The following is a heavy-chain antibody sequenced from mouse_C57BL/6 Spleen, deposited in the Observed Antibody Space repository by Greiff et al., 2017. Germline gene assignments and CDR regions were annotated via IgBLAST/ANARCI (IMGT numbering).Heavy chain of an antibody. Sequence: EVQLQQSGAELVRPGASVKLSCTASGFNIKDAYMHWVKQRPEKGLEWIGWFDPENGDTEYASKFQGKATITADTSSNTAYLELSSLTSEDTAVYYCTRCDYDRRSWFAYWGQGTLVTVSA. V-gene: IGHV14-4*01. J-gene: IGHJ3*01. D-gene: IGHD2-4*01. CDR3: TRCDYDRRSWFAY. CDR2: FDPENGDT. CDR1: GFNIKDAY.